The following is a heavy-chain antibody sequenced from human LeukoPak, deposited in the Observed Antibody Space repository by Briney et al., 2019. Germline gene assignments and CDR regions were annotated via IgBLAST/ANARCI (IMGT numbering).Heavy chain of an antibody. CDR3: ARGGYYDSSGYPAIFGY. CDR2: IIPIFGTA. Sequence: ASVKVSCKASGGTFSSYAISWVRQAPGQGLEWMGGIIPIFGTANYAQKFQGRVTITADESTSTAYMELSSLRSEDTAVYYCARGGYYDSSGYPAIFGYWGQGTLVTVSS. D-gene: IGHD3-22*01. J-gene: IGHJ4*02. CDR1: GGTFSSYA. V-gene: IGHV1-69*13.